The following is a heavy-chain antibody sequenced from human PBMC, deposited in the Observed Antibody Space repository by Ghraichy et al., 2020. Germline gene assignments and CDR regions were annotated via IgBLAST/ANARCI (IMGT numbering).Heavy chain of an antibody. CDR3: ARDPYGDYKYGGTDY. D-gene: IGHD4-17*01. V-gene: IGHV3-7*03. CDR2: IKADGSER. CDR1: GFSFSRHW. J-gene: IGHJ4*02. Sequence: GESLNISCSGSGFSFSRHWMRWVRQAPRKGLEWVASIKADGSERHYVDSVKGRFTISRDNAENSVSLEMNSLRAEDTGIYYCARDPYGDYKYGGTDYWGQGTLVAVSS.